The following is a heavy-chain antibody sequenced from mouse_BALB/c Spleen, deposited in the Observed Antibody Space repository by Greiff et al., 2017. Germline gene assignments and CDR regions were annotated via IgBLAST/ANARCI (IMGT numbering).Heavy chain of an antibody. V-gene: IGHV1-87*01. D-gene: IGHD2-2*01. CDR2: IYPGDGDT. J-gene: IGHJ4*01. Sequence: QVQLQQSGAELARPGASVKLSCKASGYTFTSYWMQWVKQRPGQGLEWIGAIYPGDGDTRYTQKFKGKATLTADKSSSTAYMQLSSLASEDSAVYYCERGGGYDGAMDDWGQGTSVTVSS. CDR3: ERGGGYDGAMDD. CDR1: GYTFTSYW.